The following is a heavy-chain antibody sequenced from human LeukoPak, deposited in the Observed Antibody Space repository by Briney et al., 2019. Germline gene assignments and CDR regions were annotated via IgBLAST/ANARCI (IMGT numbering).Heavy chain of an antibody. CDR2: ISGSGGST. J-gene: IGHJ4*02. CDR3: AEDRILWFGELDSFDY. V-gene: IGHV3-23*01. Sequence: GGSLRLSCAASGFTFSSYAMSWVRQAPGKGLEWVSAISGSGGSTYYADSVKGRFTISRDNSKNTLYPQMNSLRAEDTAVYYCAEDRILWFGELDSFDYWGQGTLVTVSS. D-gene: IGHD3-10*01. CDR1: GFTFSSYA.